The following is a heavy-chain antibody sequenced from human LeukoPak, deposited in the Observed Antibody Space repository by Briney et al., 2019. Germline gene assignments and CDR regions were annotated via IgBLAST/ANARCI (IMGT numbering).Heavy chain of an antibody. D-gene: IGHD1-14*01. CDR2: IYTGGGT. CDR3: ARNHGDY. J-gene: IGHJ4*02. Sequence: GGSLRLSCAAPEFTVRSNSMTWVRQAPGKGLEWVSVIYTGGGTHYADSMRGRFTISRDNSKHTLFLQMNSLRAEDTAVYYCARNHGDYWGQGTLVTVSS. CDR1: EFTVRSNS. V-gene: IGHV3-66*01.